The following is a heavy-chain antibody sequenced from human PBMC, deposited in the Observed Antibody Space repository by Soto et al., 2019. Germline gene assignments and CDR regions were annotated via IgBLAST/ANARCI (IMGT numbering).Heavy chain of an antibody. CDR2: ISYDGSNK. J-gene: IGHJ6*02. CDR1: GFTFSSYA. CDR3: AGWYDFWSGYYRGYYGMDV. V-gene: IGHV3-30-3*01. D-gene: IGHD3-3*01. Sequence: GGSLRLSCAASGFTFSSYARHWVRQAPGKGLEWVAVISYDGSNKYYADSVKGRFTISRDNSKNTLYLQMNSLRAEDTAVYYCAGWYDFWSGYYRGYYGMDVWGQGTTVTVSS.